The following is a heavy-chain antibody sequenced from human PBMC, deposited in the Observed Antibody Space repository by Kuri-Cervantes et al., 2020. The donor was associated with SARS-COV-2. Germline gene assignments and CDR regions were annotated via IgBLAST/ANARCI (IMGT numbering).Heavy chain of an antibody. CDR1: GGSTSRGGHY. J-gene: IGHJ6*02. Sequence: LRLSCTVPGGSTSRGGHYRSWHRNHPGKDLAWIGYIYYSGSTYYNPSLKSRVTISVDTSKNQFSLKLSSVTAADTAVYYCARTTESPYHHPPPETYYYSIDVWGQGSTVTVSS. D-gene: IGHD1-14*01. CDR2: IYYSGST. CDR3: ARTTESPYHHPPPETYYYSIDV. V-gene: IGHV4-31*03.